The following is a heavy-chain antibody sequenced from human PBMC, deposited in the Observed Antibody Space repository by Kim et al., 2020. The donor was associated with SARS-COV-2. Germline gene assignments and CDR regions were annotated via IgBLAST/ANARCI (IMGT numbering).Heavy chain of an antibody. Sequence: GGSLRLSCAASGFTFSGSTMHCVRQASGQGLEWVGRIRSKATNYATAYAASVKNRFTISRDDSKSTAYLQMNSLKTEDTAAYYCTRVNPTAGGWYDAFD. D-gene: IGHD6-19*01. V-gene: IGHV3-73*01. J-gene: IGHJ3*02. CDR3: TRVNPTAGGWYDAFD. CDR1: GFTFSGST. CDR2: IRSKATNYAT.